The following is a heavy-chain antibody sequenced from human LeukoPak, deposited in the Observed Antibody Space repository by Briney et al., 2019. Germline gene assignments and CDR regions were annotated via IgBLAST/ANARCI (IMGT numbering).Heavy chain of an antibody. CDR1: GFTFSSYA. J-gene: IGHJ5*02. Sequence: GRSLRLSCAASGFTFSSYAMHWVRQAPGKGLEWVAVISYDGSNKYYADSVKGRFTISRDNSKNTLYLQMNSLRAEDTAVYYCARDKYDFWSGYPPITNWFDPWGQGTLVTVSS. V-gene: IGHV3-30*04. CDR2: ISYDGSNK. CDR3: ARDKYDFWSGYPPITNWFDP. D-gene: IGHD3-3*01.